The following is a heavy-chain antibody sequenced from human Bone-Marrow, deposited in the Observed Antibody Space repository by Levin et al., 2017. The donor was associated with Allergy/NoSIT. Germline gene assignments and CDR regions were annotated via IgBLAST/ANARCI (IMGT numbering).Heavy chain of an antibody. D-gene: IGHD6-19*01. J-gene: IGHJ4*02. CDR1: GFTFGDYG. V-gene: IGHV3-49*03. Sequence: PGGSLRLSCSASGFTFGDYGLSWFRQAPGKGLEWVSFIRSKDYGGAPEYAASVKGRFTISREDSKSIGYLEMNSLTTEDTAVYYCARFKGWASTQFDYWGQGILVTVSS. CDR2: IRSKDYGGAP. CDR3: ARFKGWASTQFDY.